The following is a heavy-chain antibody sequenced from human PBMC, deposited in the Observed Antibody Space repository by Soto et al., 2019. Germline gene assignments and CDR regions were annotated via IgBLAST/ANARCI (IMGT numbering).Heavy chain of an antibody. CDR3: ARGWNDFPH. J-gene: IGHJ1*01. D-gene: IGHD1-1*01. CDR2: ILPSVGKA. CDR1: GGTFSNFV. V-gene: IGHV1-69*01. Sequence: QVQLVQSGAEVKKPGSSVKVSCQASGGTFSNFVFSWVRQAPGQGLECMGGILPSVGKANYAQHFQGRVTITADESTATVSLELSSMKSEDTAVYYCARGWNDFPHWGQGTLVTVSS.